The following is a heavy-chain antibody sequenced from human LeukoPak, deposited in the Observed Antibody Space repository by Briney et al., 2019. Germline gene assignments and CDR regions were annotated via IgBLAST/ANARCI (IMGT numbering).Heavy chain of an antibody. V-gene: IGHV4-39*01. CDR2: IYYSGST. J-gene: IGHJ6*03. CDR3: ARPGYSNYYYYYMDV. CDR1: GGSISSSSYY. Sequence: SETPSLTCTVSGGSISSSSYYWGWIRQPPGKGLEWIGSIYYSGSTYYNPSLKSRVTISVDTSKNQFSLKLSSVTAADTAVYYCARPGYSNYYYYYMDVWGKGTTVTVSS. D-gene: IGHD4-11*01.